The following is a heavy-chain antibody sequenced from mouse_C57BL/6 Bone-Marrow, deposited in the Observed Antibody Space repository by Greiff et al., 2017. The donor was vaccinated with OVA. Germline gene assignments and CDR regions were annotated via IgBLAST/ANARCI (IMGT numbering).Heavy chain of an antibody. CDR2: IDPANGNT. J-gene: IGHJ2*01. CDR3: ARGRRHRRGYFDY. D-gene: IGHD6-1*01. Sequence: VQLQQSVAELVRPGASVKLSCTASGFNIKNNYMHWVKQRPEQGLEWIGRIDPANGNTKYAPKFQGKATITADTSSNTAYLQLSSLTSEDTAIYYCARGRRHRRGYFDYWGQGTALTVSS. V-gene: IGHV14-3*01. CDR1: GFNIKNNY.